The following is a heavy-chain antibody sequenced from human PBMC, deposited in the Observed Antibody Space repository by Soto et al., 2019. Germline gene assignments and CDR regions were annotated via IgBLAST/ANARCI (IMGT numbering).Heavy chain of an antibody. CDR1: GFTFSSYT. CDR2: ISYDGNNN. J-gene: IGHJ6*02. CDR3: ARWMGATLYYYYYGLDV. D-gene: IGHD2-2*03. V-gene: IGHV3-30-3*01. Sequence: GGSLRLSCEASGFTFSSYTIHWVRQAPGKGLEWAAVISYDGNNNYYADSVKGRFTISRDNSKNTVFLQMNSLRAEDTAVYYCARWMGATLYYYYYGLDVWGQGTTVTAP.